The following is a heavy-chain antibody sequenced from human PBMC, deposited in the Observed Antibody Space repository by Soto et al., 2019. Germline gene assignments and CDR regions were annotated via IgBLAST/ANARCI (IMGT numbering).Heavy chain of an antibody. CDR2: IYWDDDK. V-gene: IGHV2-5*02. Sequence: QITLKESGPTLVKPTQTLTLTCTFSGFSLSTSGVGVGWIRQPPGKALEWLALIYWDDDKRYSPSLKSRLTITKDTSKNQVVLTMTNMDPVDTATYYCAHRPPYYYGSGNLNWFDPWGQGTLVTVSS. CDR3: AHRPPYYYGSGNLNWFDP. D-gene: IGHD3-10*01. CDR1: GFSLSTSGVG. J-gene: IGHJ5*02.